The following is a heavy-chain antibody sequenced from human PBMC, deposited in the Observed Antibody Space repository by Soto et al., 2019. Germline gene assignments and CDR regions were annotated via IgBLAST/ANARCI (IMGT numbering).Heavy chain of an antibody. Sequence: GGSLRLSCAASGFTFSSYAMHWVRQAPGKGLEWVAVISYDGSNKYYADSVKGRFTISRDNSKNTLYLQMNSLRAEDTAVYYCARDSGSVDAFDIWGQGTMVTVSS. CDR2: ISYDGSNK. J-gene: IGHJ3*02. V-gene: IGHV3-30-3*01. D-gene: IGHD6-25*01. CDR3: ARDSGSVDAFDI. CDR1: GFTFSSYA.